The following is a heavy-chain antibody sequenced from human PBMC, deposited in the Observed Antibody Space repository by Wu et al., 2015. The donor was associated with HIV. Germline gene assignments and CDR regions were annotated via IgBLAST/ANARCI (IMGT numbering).Heavy chain of an antibody. Sequence: QVQLVQSGAEVKKPGSSVKVSCKASGGTFSTYAISWVRQAPGQGLEWMGGLIPIYGTPNYAQKFQGRVTITADESTKKAYMELTSLRSEDTAVYYCARLQSLSGFYSNADYWGQGTLVTVSS. D-gene: IGHD3-22*01. CDR3: ARLQSLSGFYSNADY. J-gene: IGHJ4*02. CDR2: LIPIYGTP. V-gene: IGHV1-69*12. CDR1: GGTFSTYA.